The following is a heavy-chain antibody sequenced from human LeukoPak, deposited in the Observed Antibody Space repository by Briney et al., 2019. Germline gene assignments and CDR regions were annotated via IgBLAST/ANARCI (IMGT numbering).Heavy chain of an antibody. V-gene: IGHV1-24*01. Sequence: ASVKVSCKVSGYTLTELAMHWVRQAPGKGREWRGDFDPEGGETIYAQKFQGRVTMTEDTSTDTAYMELSRLRSEDTAVYYCATDASSWGGLSRLVLDYWGQGTLVTVSS. D-gene: IGHD6-13*01. CDR1: GYTLTELA. J-gene: IGHJ4*02. CDR3: ATDASSWGGLSRLVLDY. CDR2: FDPEGGET.